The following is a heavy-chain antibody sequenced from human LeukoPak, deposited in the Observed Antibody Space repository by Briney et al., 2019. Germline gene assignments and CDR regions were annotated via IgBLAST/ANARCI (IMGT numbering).Heavy chain of an antibody. CDR2: IYHSGST. CDR3: AKDAYSGSYYVLYFDY. CDR1: GYSISSGYY. Sequence: SETLSLTCTVSGYSISSGYYWGWIRQPPGKGLEWIGSIYHSGSTYYNPSLKSRVTISVDTSKNQFSLKLSSVTAADTAVYYCAKDAYSGSYYVLYFDYWGQGTLVTVSS. V-gene: IGHV4-38-2*02. J-gene: IGHJ4*02. D-gene: IGHD1-26*01.